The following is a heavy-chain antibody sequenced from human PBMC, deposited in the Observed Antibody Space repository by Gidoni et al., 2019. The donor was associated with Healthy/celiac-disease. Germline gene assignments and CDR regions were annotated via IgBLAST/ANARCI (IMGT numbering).Heavy chain of an antibody. V-gene: IGHV3-33*01. Sequence: QVQLVESGGGVVQPGRSLRLSCAASGSTFSSFGLHWVRQAPGKGLGWVAVIWYDGSNKYYADSVKGRFTISRDNSKNALYLQMNSLRAEDTAVYYCARDGGSSWIFDYWGQGTLVTVSS. CDR1: GSTFSSFG. D-gene: IGHD6-6*01. J-gene: IGHJ4*02. CDR3: ARDGGSSWIFDY. CDR2: IWYDGSNK.